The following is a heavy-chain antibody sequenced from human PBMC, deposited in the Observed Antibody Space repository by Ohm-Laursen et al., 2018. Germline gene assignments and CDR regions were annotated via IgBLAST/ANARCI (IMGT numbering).Heavy chain of an antibody. D-gene: IGHD3-22*01. J-gene: IGHJ4*02. V-gene: IGHV1-69*06. CDR3: AREVRYYDSSGYRDY. CDR1: GDTFSSYA. Sequence: SVKVSCKASGDTFSSYAISWVRQAPGQGLEWMGGIIPIFGTANYAQKFQGRVTITADKSTSTAYMELSSLRSEDTAVYYCAREVRYYDSSGYRDYWGQGTLVTVSS. CDR2: IIPIFGTA.